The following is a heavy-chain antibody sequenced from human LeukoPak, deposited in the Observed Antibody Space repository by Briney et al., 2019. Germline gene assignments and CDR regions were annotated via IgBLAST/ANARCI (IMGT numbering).Heavy chain of an antibody. CDR2: IHSNGNTK. CDR1: GFIFSKYA. CDR3: ARDSVATTAFDI. Sequence: PGGSLRLSCAASGFIFSKYAMHWVRQAPGKGLEWLTFIHSNGNTKYYGDSVRGRFSVSRDNAKNSLYLQMISLRAEDTALYYCARDSVATTAFDIWGQGTMVTVSS. V-gene: IGHV3-30*02. D-gene: IGHD5-12*01. J-gene: IGHJ3*02.